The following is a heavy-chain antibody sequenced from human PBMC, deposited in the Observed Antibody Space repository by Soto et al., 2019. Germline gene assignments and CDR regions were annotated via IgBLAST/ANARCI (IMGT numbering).Heavy chain of an antibody. Sequence: QITLKESGPTLVKPTQTLTLTCTFSGFSLTTGGVAVGWIRQPPGKALEWLALIYWDDDKRYSPSLKSRLSTTSDTSTHPVVLTMPTPHPVDTPTSFSAHSHSSGAAFFSLLSFGLWGPGPLFTFSS. CDR2: IYWDDDK. V-gene: IGHV2-5*02. CDR1: GFSLTTGGVA. J-gene: IGHJ2*01. CDR3: AHSHSSGAAFFSLLSFGL. D-gene: IGHD2-15*01.